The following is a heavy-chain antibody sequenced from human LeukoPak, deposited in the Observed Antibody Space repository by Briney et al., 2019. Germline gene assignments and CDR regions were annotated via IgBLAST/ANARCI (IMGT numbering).Heavy chain of an antibody. CDR3: AVGITILGVAASFDS. CDR1: GAAYNAYY. V-gene: IGHV4-34*01. D-gene: IGHD3-3*01. Sequence: SETLSLTCAVYGAAYNAYYWSWIRQPPGKGLEWIGDIDHRGTATYNPSLKSRLTISADASKDQFSLKLNSVTDADTAVYYCAVGITILGVAASFDSWGQGNLVIVSS. J-gene: IGHJ4*02. CDR2: IDHRGTA.